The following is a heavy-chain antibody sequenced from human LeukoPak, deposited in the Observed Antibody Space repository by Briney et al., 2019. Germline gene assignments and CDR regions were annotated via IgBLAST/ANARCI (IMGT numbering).Heavy chain of an antibody. CDR1: GFTYSHYG. J-gene: IGHJ4*02. V-gene: IGHV3-33*03. D-gene: IGHD4-11*01. Sequence: PGGSLRLSCAASGFTYSHYGMHWVRQAPGKGLEWVAVIWSDATEKYYADSVKGRFTISRDNFDNTLYLQMNNLKAEDTAVYYCAKDARRGFDYSNSLEYWGQGTLVTVSS. CDR3: AKDARRGFDYSNSLEY. CDR2: IWSDATEK.